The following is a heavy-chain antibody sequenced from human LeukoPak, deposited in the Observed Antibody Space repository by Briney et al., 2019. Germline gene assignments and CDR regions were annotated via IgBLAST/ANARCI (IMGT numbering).Heavy chain of an antibody. CDR3: AYPFYGTSLYYMDV. Sequence: GGSLRLSCAASGFTFSSYGMHWVRQAPGKGLEWVAFIRYDGSNKYYADSVKGRFTISRDNSKNTLYLQMNSLRAEDTAVYYCAYPFYGTSLYYMDVWGKGTTVTVSS. V-gene: IGHV3-30*02. CDR2: IRYDGSNK. CDR1: GFTFSSYG. J-gene: IGHJ6*03. D-gene: IGHD2-2*01.